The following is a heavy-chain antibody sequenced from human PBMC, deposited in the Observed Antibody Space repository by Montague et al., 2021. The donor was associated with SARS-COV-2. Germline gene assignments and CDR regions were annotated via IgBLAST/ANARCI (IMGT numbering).Heavy chain of an antibody. CDR2: ISYDGSNK. V-gene: IGHV3-30-3*01. CDR3: AREDPVDTLDY. D-gene: IGHD5-18*01. J-gene: IGHJ4*02. Sequence: SLRLSCAASGFTFSSYAMHWVRQAPGKGLEWVAVISYDGSNKYYADSVKGRFTISRDNPKNTLYLQMNSLRAEDTAVYYCAREDPVDTLDYWGQGTLVTVSS. CDR1: GFTFSSYA.